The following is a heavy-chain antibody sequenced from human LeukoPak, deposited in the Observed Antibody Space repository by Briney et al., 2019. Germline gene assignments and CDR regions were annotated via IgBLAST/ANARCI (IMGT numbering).Heavy chain of an antibody. J-gene: IGHJ6*03. V-gene: IGHV3-23*01. Sequence: GGSLRLSCAASGFIFSSHWMHWVRQAPGKGLEWVSGIRGSGATTYYADSVKGRFTISRDNFKNTLYLQMNSLRAEDTAEYYCAREGGGSSDLFYYYMDVWGKGTTVTISS. D-gene: IGHD5-12*01. CDR3: AREGGGSSDLFYYYMDV. CDR1: GFIFSSHW. CDR2: IRGSGATT.